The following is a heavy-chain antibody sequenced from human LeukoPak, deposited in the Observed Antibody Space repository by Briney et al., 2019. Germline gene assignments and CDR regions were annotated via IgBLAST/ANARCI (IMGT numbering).Heavy chain of an antibody. CDR1: GGSISSYY. CDR3: ARDLLTTVTTGANTYYYYYGMDV. CDR2: IYYSGST. Sequence: PSETLSLTCTVSGGSISSYYWSWIRQPPGKGLEWIGYIYYSGSTNYNPSLKSRVTISVDTSKNQFSLKLGSVTAADTAVYYCARDLLTTVTTGANTYYYYYGMDVWGQGTTVTVSS. V-gene: IGHV4-59*01. D-gene: IGHD4-17*01. J-gene: IGHJ6*02.